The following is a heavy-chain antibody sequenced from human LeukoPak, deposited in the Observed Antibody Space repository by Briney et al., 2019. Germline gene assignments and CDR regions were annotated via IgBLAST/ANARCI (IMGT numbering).Heavy chain of an antibody. CDR3: ASSSGATITYYYYGMDV. J-gene: IGHJ6*02. V-gene: IGHV4-31*03. D-gene: IGHD5-12*01. Sequence: SETLSLTCTVSGGSISSGGYYWSWIRQHPGTGLEWIGYIYYGGSTYYNPSLKSRVTISVDTSKNQFSLKLSSVTAADTAVYYCASSSGATITYYYYGMDVWGQGTTVTVSS. CDR1: GGSISSGGYY. CDR2: IYYGGST.